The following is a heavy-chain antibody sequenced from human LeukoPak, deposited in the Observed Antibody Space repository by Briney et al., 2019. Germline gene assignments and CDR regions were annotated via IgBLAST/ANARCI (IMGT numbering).Heavy chain of an antibody. CDR1: GGSISSYY. J-gene: IGHJ6*02. Sequence: SETLSLTCTVSGGSISSYYWSWIRQPAGKGLEWIGRIYTSGSTNYNPSLKGRVTISIDTSSNQFSKDQFSLKLSSVTAADTAVYYCAKVFIYSSSWYSTYYYGMDVWGQGTTVTVSS. CDR3: AKVFIYSSSWYSTYYYGMDV. V-gene: IGHV4-4*07. D-gene: IGHD6-13*01. CDR2: IYTSGST.